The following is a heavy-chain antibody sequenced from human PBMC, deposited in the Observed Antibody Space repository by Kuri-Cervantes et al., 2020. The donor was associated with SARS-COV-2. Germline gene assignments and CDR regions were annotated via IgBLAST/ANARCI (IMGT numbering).Heavy chain of an antibody. CDR1: GFTVSSNY. CDR3: AREFSHDYSNYGNWFDP. CDR2: IYSGGST. Sequence: GESLKISCAASGFTVSSNYMSWVRQAPGKGLEWVSVIYSGGSTYYADSVKGRFTISRDNSKNTLYLQMNSLRAEDTAVYYCAREFSHDYSNYGNWFDPWGQGTLVTVSS. J-gene: IGHJ5*02. V-gene: IGHV3-53*01. D-gene: IGHD4-11*01.